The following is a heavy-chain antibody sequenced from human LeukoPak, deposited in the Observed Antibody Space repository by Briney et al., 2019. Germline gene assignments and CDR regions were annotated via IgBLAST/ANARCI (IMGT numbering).Heavy chain of an antibody. CDR3: ARVFWQSGGYFDY. CDR1: GDSVASGTSY. V-gene: IGHV4-61*02. J-gene: IGHJ4*02. CDR2: VYPSGST. D-gene: IGHD2-15*01. Sequence: SETLSLTCTVSGDSVASGTSYWSWIRQPAGKGLEWIGRVYPSGSTDYNPSVKSRLSLSIDTSKNQFSLNLTSITAADTAVYYCARVFWQSGGYFDYWGQGILVTVSS.